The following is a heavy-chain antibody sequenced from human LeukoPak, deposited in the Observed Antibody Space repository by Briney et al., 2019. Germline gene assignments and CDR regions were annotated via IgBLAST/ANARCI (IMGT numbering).Heavy chain of an antibody. V-gene: IGHV4-30-4*01. CDR1: GGSISSGDYY. CDR3: ARGNRYLNWFDP. CDR2: IYYSGST. Sequence: SETLSLTCTVSGGSISSGDYYWSWIRQPPGKGLEWIGYIYYSGSTYYIPSLKSRVTISVDRSKNQFSLKLSSVTAADTAVYYCARGNRYLNWFDPWGQGTLVTVSS. D-gene: IGHD1-14*01. J-gene: IGHJ5*02.